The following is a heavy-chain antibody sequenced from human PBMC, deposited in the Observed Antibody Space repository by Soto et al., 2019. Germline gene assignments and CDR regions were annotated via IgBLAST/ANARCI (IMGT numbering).Heavy chain of an antibody. V-gene: IGHV3-23*01. CDR3: AKDRAYNGYDFNRFDY. CDR1: GFTFGAYA. CDR2: ISGPGSNT. J-gene: IGHJ4*02. D-gene: IGHD5-12*01. Sequence: EVPLLESGGGLVQPGGSLRLSCAGSGFTFGAYAMSWVRQAPGKGLEWVSGISGPGSNTYYADSVKGRFTISRDNSNNALFLQMNSLRAEDTAVYYCAKDRAYNGYDFNRFDYWGQGTLVTVSS.